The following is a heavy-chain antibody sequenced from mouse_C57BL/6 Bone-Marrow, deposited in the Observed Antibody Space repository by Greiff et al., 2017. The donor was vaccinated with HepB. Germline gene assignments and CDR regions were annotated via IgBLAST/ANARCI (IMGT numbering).Heavy chain of an antibody. CDR2: IRLKSDNYAT. CDR3: TAPIYYDYDDGWEDY. V-gene: IGHV6-3*01. Sequence: EVKLEESGGGLVQPGGSMKLSCVASGFTFSNYWMNWVRQSPEKGLEWVAQIRLKSDNYATHYAESVKGRFTISRDDSKSSVYLQMNNLRAEDTGIYYCTAPIYYDYDDGWEDYWGQGTTLTVSS. CDR1: GFTFSNYW. J-gene: IGHJ2*01. D-gene: IGHD2-4*01.